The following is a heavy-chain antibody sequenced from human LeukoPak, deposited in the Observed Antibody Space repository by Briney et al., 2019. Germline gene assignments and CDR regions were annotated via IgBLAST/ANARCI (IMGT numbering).Heavy chain of an antibody. CDR1: GGSFSGYY. D-gene: IGHD3-10*01. CDR2: INHSGST. V-gene: IGHV4-34*01. J-gene: IGHJ6*02. Sequence: SETLSLTCAVYGGSFSGYYWSWIRQPPGKGLEWIGEINHSGSTNYNPSLKSRVTISVDTSKSQFSLKLSSVTAADTAVYYCARGGAYGSGSYYYYYYGMDVWGQGTTVTVSS. CDR3: ARGGAYGSGSYYYYYYGMDV.